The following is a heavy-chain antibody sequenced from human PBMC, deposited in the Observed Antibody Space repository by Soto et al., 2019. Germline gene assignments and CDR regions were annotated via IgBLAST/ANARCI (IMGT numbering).Heavy chain of an antibody. V-gene: IGHV4-34*01. CDR1: GGSFSGYY. D-gene: IGHD4-17*01. CDR3: ARKIGYGDYYYYYMDV. J-gene: IGHJ6*03. Sequence: SETLSLTCAVYGGSFSGYYWSWIRQPPGKGLEWIGEINHSGSTNYNPSLKSRVTISVDTSKNQFSLKLSSVTAADTAVYYCARKIGYGDYYYYYMDVWGKGTTVTVSS. CDR2: INHSGST.